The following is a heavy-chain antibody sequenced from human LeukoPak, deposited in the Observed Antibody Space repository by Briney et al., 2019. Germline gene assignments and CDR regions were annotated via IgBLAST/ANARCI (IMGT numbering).Heavy chain of an antibody. CDR1: GGTFSSYA. D-gene: IGHD2-21*02. CDR2: IIPIFVTA. Sequence: ASVKVSCKASGGTFSSYAISWVRQAPGPGLEWMGGIIPIFVTANYAQKFQGRVTITTDESTGTAYMELSSLRSEDTAVYHCARDHAYCGGDCYSSHYSYYMDVWGKGTTVTVSS. J-gene: IGHJ6*03. CDR3: ARDHAYCGGDCYSSHYSYYMDV. V-gene: IGHV1-69*05.